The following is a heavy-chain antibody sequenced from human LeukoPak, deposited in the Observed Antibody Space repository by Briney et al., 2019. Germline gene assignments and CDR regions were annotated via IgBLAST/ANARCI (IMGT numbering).Heavy chain of an antibody. J-gene: IGHJ3*02. CDR2: FDPEDGET. D-gene: IGHD3-22*01. V-gene: IGHV1-24*01. CDR3: AAVVKDAFDI. Sequence: ASVKVSCKASGGTFSSYAISWVRQAPGKGLEWMGGFDPEDGETIYAQKFQGRVTMTEDTSTDTAYMELSSLRSEDTAVYYCAAVVKDAFDIWGQGTMVTVSS. CDR1: GGTFSSYA.